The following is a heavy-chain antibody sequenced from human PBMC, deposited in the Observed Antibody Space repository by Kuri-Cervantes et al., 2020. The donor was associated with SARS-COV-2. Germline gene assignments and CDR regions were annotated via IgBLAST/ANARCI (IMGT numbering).Heavy chain of an antibody. Sequence: SGPTLVKPPETLTLTCTVSGFSLSNARMGVSWIRQPPGKALEWLAHIFSNDEKSYSTSLKSRLTISKDTSKSQVVLTMTNMDPVDTATYYCARIMTTVTTFHYGMDVWGQGTTVTVSS. CDR3: ARIMTTVTTFHYGMDV. V-gene: IGHV2-26*01. D-gene: IGHD4-17*01. CDR2: IFSNDEK. J-gene: IGHJ6*02. CDR1: GFSLSNARMG.